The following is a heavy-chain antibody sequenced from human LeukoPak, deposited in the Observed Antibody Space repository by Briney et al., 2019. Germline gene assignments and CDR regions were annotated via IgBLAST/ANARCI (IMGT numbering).Heavy chain of an antibody. Sequence: PARPLRLSCAASGFSFTMYGIHWVRQSPGTGQEWVAVISTDGNNEYYAKSVKGRFTISRDNSKNTVYLQTTSLRTEDTAVYYCAKDQIGWAPGYVSGPLDQWGQGTLVTVCS. CDR3: AKDQIGWAPGYVSGPLDQ. J-gene: IGHJ4*02. D-gene: IGHD6-25*01. V-gene: IGHV3-30*18. CDR2: ISTDGNNE. CDR1: GFSFTMYG.